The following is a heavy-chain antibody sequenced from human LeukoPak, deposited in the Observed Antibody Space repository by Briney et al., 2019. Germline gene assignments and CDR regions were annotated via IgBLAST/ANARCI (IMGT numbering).Heavy chain of an antibody. CDR1: GGSISSSRYN. CDR3: AREEYSPGQYSFDY. CDR2: IFYSGST. Sequence: SGTLSLTCSVSGGSISSSRYNWGWIRQPPGKGLEWIGSIFYSGSTYYNPSLKSRVSMSVDTSKNQFSLKLSSVTAADTAVYYCAREEYSPGQYSFDYWGQGTLVTVSS. V-gene: IGHV4-39*07. D-gene: IGHD5-18*01. J-gene: IGHJ4*02.